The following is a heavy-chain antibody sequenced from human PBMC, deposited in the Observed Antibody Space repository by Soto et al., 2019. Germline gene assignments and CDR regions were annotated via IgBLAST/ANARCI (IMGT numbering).Heavy chain of an antibody. V-gene: IGHV3-23*01. J-gene: IGHJ4*02. CDR3: AKAYCSSTSCASDY. Sequence: LRLSCAASGFTFSNYAMSWVRQAPGKGLEWVSDISGGGDITYYADSVKGRFTISRVNSKNTLYLQMNSLRVEDTAVYYCAKAYCSSTSCASDYRGQGTLVTVSS. D-gene: IGHD2-2*01. CDR2: ISGGGDIT. CDR1: GFTFSNYA.